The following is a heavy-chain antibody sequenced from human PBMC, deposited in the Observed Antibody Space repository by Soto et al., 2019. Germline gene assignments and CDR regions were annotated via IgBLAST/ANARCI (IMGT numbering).Heavy chain of an antibody. V-gene: IGHV3-33*01. CDR3: ARDIDKKGRDCYYMDV. Sequence: GGSLRLSCAASGFTFSSYGMHWVRQAPGKGLEWVAVIWYDGSNKYYADSVKGRFTISRDNSKNTLYLQMNSLRAEDTAVYYCARDIDKKGRDCYYMDVWGKGTTVTVSS. CDR1: GFTFSSYG. D-gene: IGHD3-16*02. CDR2: IWYDGSNK. J-gene: IGHJ6*03.